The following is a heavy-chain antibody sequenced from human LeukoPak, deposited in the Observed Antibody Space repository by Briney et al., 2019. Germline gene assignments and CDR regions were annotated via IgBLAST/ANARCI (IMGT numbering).Heavy chain of an antibody. V-gene: IGHV1-24*01. Sequence: ASVKVSCKVSGYTLTELSMHWVRQAPGKGLEWMGGFDPEDGETIYAQKFQGRVTMTEDTSTDTAYMELSSLRSEDTAVYYCATGYPDCGGDCYSGGAFDIWGQGTMVTVSS. J-gene: IGHJ3*02. CDR1: GYTLTELS. CDR3: ATGYPDCGGDCYSGGAFDI. D-gene: IGHD2-21*02. CDR2: FDPEDGET.